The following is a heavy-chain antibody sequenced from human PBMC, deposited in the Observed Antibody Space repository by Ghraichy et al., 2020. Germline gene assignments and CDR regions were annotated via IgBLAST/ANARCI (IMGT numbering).Heavy chain of an antibody. D-gene: IGHD2-2*01. V-gene: IGHV1-18*01. CDR3: ARFHIVVVPAAPPSYYYYGMDV. CDR1: GYTFTSYG. Sequence: ASVKVSCKASGYTFTSYGISWVRQAPGQGLEWMGWISAYNGNTNYAQKLQGRVTMTTDTSTSTAYMELRSLRSDDTAVYYCARFHIVVVPAAPPSYYYYGMDVWGQGTTVTVSS. CDR2: ISAYNGNT. J-gene: IGHJ6*02.